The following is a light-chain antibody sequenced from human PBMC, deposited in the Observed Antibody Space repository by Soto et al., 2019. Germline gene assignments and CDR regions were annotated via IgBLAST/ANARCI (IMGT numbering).Light chain of an antibody. CDR3: QQYDSLPQT. CDR1: QDISNY. V-gene: IGKV1-33*01. Sequence: DIQMTQSPSSLSASVGDRVTITCQASQDISNYLSWYQQKPGKAPKLLIYDASNLETGVPSRFSGSGSAIDFTLTISSLQPEDIATYYCQQYDSLPQTFGQGTKLEIK. CDR2: DAS. J-gene: IGKJ2*01.